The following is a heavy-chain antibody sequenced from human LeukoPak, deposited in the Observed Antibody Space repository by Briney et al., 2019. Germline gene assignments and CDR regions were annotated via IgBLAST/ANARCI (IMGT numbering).Heavy chain of an antibody. D-gene: IGHD3-10*01. V-gene: IGHV4-39*01. Sequence: SETLSLTCTVSGGSISSSSYYWGWIRQPPGKGLEWIGSIYYSGSTYYNPSLNSRVAISKDTSKNQFSLRLRSVTATDTAVYYCARQRWELKWFEEEIDYWGQGILVTVSS. J-gene: IGHJ4*02. CDR2: IYYSGST. CDR1: GGSISSSSYY. CDR3: ARQRWELKWFEEEIDY.